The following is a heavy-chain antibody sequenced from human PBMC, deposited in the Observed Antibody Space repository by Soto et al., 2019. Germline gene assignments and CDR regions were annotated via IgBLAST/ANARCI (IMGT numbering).Heavy chain of an antibody. CDR2: IIPILGIA. CDR3: ASQASNFWSGFPV. D-gene: IGHD3-3*01. Sequence: QVQLVQSGAEVKKPGSSVKVSCKASGGTFSSYTISWVRQAPGQGLEWMGRIIPILGIANYAQKFQGRVTITADKSTRTAYMELSSLRSEDTAVYYCASQASNFWSGFPVWGQGTLVTVSS. CDR1: GGTFSSYT. J-gene: IGHJ4*02. V-gene: IGHV1-69*02.